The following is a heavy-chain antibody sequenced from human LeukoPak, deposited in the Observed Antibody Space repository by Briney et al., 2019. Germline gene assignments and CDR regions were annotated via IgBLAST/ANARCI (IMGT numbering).Heavy chain of an antibody. Sequence: ASVKVSCKASGYTFTSYAINWVRQASGQGLEWMGWMNPNSGNTGYAQKFQGRVTITRNTSISTAYMELSSLRSEDTAVYYCARGPPFRAAMVKWYYYYYYMDVWGKGTTVTVSS. J-gene: IGHJ6*03. D-gene: IGHD5-18*01. CDR1: GYTFTSYA. CDR3: ARGPPFRAAMVKWYYYYYYMDV. CDR2: MNPNSGNT. V-gene: IGHV1-8*03.